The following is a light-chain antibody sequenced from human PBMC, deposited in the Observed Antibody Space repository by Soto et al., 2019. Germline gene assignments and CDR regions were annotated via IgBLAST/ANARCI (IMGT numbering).Light chain of an antibody. Sequence: QSVLTQPRSVSGSPGQLVTISCTGTSSDVGGYNYVSWYQQHPGKAPKLMIYDVSKRPSGVPDRFSGSKSGNTASLTISGLQAEDEADYYCCSYAGSYYVFGTGTKLTVL. CDR2: DVS. V-gene: IGLV2-11*01. J-gene: IGLJ1*01. CDR3: CSYAGSYYV. CDR1: SSDVGGYNY.